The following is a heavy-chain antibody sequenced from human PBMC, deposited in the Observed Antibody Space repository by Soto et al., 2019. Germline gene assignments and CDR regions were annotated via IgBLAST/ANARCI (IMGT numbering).Heavy chain of an antibody. J-gene: IGHJ4*02. V-gene: IGHV3-11*01. CDR3: VRDASMIVVAY. CDR1: SFTFSDYY. D-gene: IGHD3-22*01. CDR2: ISGSGSSI. Sequence: QVQLVESGGGLVKPGESLRLSCAASSFTFSDYYMSWIRQAPGKGLEWVSYISGSGSSIYYADSVKGRFTISRDNAKNSLYLQMNSLRAEDTAVYYCVRDASMIVVAYWGQGTLVTVSS.